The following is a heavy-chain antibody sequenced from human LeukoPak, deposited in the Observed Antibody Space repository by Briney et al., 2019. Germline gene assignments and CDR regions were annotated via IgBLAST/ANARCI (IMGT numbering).Heavy chain of an antibody. CDR2: ISKDGSNK. CDR3: ARDYWWNYDY. Sequence: PGGSLRLPCATSGFTFSGYAMHWVRQAPGKGLEWVAVISKDGSNKFYPDSVRGRFTISRDNSKDTIYLQMDSLRAEDTAIYYCARDYWWNYDYWGQGTLVTVSS. D-gene: IGHD2-8*01. CDR1: GFTFSGYA. J-gene: IGHJ4*02. V-gene: IGHV3-30-3*01.